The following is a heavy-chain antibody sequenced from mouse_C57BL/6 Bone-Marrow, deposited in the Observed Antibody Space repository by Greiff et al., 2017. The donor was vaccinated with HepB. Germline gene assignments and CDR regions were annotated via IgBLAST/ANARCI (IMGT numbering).Heavy chain of an antibody. Sequence: DAGGGLVQPKGSLKLSCAALGFIFNTHAMHRVRQAPGKGLEWAARIRSKSSDYATYYADSVKDRFTITRDDPQSMLYLQMNNLKTEDTAMYHCVREYLYAMDYWGQGTSVTVSS. CDR2: IRSKSSDYAT. CDR1: GFIFNTHA. CDR3: VREYLYAMDY. J-gene: IGHJ4*01. V-gene: IGHV10-3*01.